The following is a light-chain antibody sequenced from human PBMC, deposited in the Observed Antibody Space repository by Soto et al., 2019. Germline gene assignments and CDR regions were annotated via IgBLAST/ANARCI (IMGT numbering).Light chain of an antibody. V-gene: IGLV2-8*01. CDR2: EVS. CDR1: SSDDGGYNY. Sequence: QSALTQPPSASGSPGQSVTISCTGTSSDDGGYNYVSWYQQHPGKAPKLMIYEVSKRPSGVPDRFSGSKSGNTASLTVSGLQAEDEADYYCSSYAGSNNLGVVFGGGTQLTVL. J-gene: IGLJ2*01. CDR3: SSYAGSNNLGVV.